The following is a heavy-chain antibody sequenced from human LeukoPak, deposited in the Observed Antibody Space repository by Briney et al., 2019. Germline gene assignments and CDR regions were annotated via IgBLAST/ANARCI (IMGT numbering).Heavy chain of an antibody. V-gene: IGHV3-30*18. CDR1: GFTFSSYG. J-gene: IGHJ6*03. D-gene: IGHD3-9*01. Sequence: GGSLRLSCAASGFTFSSYGMHWVRQAPGKGLEWVAVISYDGTNKYYADSVKGRFTISRDNSKNTLYLQMSSLRAEDAAIYYCAKDLGTYDDDLTGYVHYYFYMDVWGKGTTVTISS. CDR3: AKDLGTYDDDLTGYVHYYFYMDV. CDR2: ISYDGTNK.